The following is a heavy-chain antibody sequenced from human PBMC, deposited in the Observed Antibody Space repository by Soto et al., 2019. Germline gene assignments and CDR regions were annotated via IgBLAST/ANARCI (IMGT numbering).Heavy chain of an antibody. CDR2: IKQDGSEK. CDR1: GFTFSSYW. Sequence: PGGSLRLSCAASGFTFSSYWMSWVRQAPGKGLEWVANIKQDGSEKYYVDSVKGRFTISRDNAKNSLYLQMNSLRAEDTAVYYCARVGGATVTPIYYYYYGMDVWGQGTTVTVSS. CDR3: ARVGGATVTPIYYYYYGMDV. V-gene: IGHV3-7*01. J-gene: IGHJ6*02. D-gene: IGHD4-4*01.